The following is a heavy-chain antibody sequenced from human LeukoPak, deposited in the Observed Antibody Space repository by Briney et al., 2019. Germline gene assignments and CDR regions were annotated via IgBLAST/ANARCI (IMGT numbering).Heavy chain of an antibody. J-gene: IGHJ5*02. D-gene: IGHD6-19*01. CDR3: ARARLGIAVAGGHNWFDP. V-gene: IGHV3-30*04. Sequence: GGSLRLSCAASGFTFSSYAMHWVRQAPGKGLEWVAVISYDGSNKYYADSVKGRFTISRDNSKNTLYLQMNSLRAEDTAVYCCARARLGIAVAGGHNWFDPWGQGTLVTVSS. CDR1: GFTFSSYA. CDR2: ISYDGSNK.